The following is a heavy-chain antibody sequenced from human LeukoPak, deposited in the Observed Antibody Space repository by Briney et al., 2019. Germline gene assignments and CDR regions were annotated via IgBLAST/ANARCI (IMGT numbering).Heavy chain of an antibody. Sequence: PSETLSLICAVYGGSFSGYYWSWLRQPPGKGLEWIGEINQSGSTNYNPSLKRRVTISVDTSKNQFSPKLSSVTAADTAVYYCARGSRLPMVRGVPYYFDYWGQGTLVTVSS. CDR1: GGSFSGYY. D-gene: IGHD3-10*01. CDR2: INQSGST. J-gene: IGHJ4*02. CDR3: ARGSRLPMVRGVPYYFDY. V-gene: IGHV4-34*01.